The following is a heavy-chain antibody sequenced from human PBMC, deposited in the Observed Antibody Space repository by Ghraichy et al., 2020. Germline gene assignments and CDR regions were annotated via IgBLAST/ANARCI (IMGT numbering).Heavy chain of an antibody. D-gene: IGHD1-26*01. J-gene: IGHJ4*02. V-gene: IGHV3-74*01. CDR2: MNSDGTST. CDR1: GFTFSSYW. CDR3: ASGGIVGAGVRQIGGY. Sequence: GESLNISCAASGFTFSSYWMHWVRQVPGKGLVWVSRMNSDGTSTSYADSVKGRFSISRDNAKNTLYLQMNNLRTEDTAVYYCASGGIVGAGVRQIGGYWGQGTLVTVSS.